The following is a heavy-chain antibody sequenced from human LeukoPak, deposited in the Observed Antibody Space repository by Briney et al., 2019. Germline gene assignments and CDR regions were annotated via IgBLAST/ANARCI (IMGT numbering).Heavy chain of an antibody. CDR2: IYTTGST. Sequence: PSETLSLTCTVSGGSISSGSYYWSWIRQPAGKELEWIGRIYTTGSTNYSPSLKSRVTISADTSKNQFSLKLSSVTAADTAVYYCARVARWGRFLEWSQGDAFDIWGQGTMVTVSS. CDR1: GGSISSGSYY. D-gene: IGHD3-3*01. V-gene: IGHV4-61*02. CDR3: ARVARWGRFLEWSQGDAFDI. J-gene: IGHJ3*02.